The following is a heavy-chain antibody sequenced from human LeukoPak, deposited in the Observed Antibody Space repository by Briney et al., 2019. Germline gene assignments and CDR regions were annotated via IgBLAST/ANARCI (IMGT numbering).Heavy chain of an antibody. CDR2: IYYSGST. D-gene: IGHD1-7*01. CDR3: ARDPLITGTTAYYGMDV. V-gene: IGHV4-31*03. CDR1: GGSISSGGYY. J-gene: IGHJ6*02. Sequence: PSETLSLTCTVSGGSISSGGYYWSWIRQHPGTGLEWIGYIYYSGSTYYNPSLKSRVTISVDTSKNQFSLKLSSVTAADTAVYYCARDPLITGTTAYYGMDVWGQGTTVTVSS.